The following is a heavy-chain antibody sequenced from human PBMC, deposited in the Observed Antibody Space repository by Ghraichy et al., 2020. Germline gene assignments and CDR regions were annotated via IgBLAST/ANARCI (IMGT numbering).Heavy chain of an antibody. D-gene: IGHD1-26*01. CDR1: GLTFSIYA. Sequence: GGSLRLSCAASGLTFSIYAMSWVRQAPGKGLEWVSAISGSGTITYYADSVKGRFAISRDNSKNTLYLQMDSLRAEDTAVYYCAKGRVVGPKIDNWGQGTLVTVSS. CDR2: ISGSGTIT. J-gene: IGHJ4*02. V-gene: IGHV3-23*01. CDR3: AKGRVVGPKIDN.